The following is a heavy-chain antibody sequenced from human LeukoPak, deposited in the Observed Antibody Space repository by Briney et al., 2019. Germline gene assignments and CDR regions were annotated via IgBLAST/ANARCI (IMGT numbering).Heavy chain of an antibody. CDR1: GGSISSSSYY. D-gene: IGHD3-16*01. Sequence: SETLSLTCTVSGGSISSSSYYWGWIRQPPGKGLEWIGSIYCSGSTYYNPSLKSRVTISVDTSKNQFSLKLSSVTAADTAVYYCARRVWDHPFDYWGQGTLVTVSS. CDR2: IYCSGST. CDR3: ARRVWDHPFDY. J-gene: IGHJ4*02. V-gene: IGHV4-39*01.